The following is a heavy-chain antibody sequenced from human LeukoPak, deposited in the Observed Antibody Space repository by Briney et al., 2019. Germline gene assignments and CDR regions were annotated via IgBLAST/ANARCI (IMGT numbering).Heavy chain of an antibody. CDR3: ARSGATHYFDSSGYYHLGSPEWYFDL. Sequence: SETLSLTCTVSGGSISSSSYYWGWIRQPPGKGLEWIGSIYYSGSTHYNPSLKSRVTISVDTSKNQFSLKLSSVTAADTAVYYCARSGATHYFDSSGYYHLGSPEWYFDLWGRGTLVTVSS. J-gene: IGHJ2*01. V-gene: IGHV4-39*01. D-gene: IGHD3-22*01. CDR1: GGSISSSSYY. CDR2: IYYSGST.